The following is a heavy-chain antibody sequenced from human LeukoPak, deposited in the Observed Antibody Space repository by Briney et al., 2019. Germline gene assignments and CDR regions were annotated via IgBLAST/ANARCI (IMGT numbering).Heavy chain of an antibody. CDR1: GYTFTGYY. Sequence: ASVKVSCKASGYTFTGYYMHWVRQAPGQGLEWTGWINPNSGGTNYAQKFQGRVTMTRDTSISTAYMELSRLRSDDTAVYYCARFPRLPPHRYYFDYWGQGTLVTVSS. J-gene: IGHJ4*02. D-gene: IGHD3-16*01. CDR3: ARFPRLPPHRYYFDY. V-gene: IGHV1-2*02. CDR2: INPNSGGT.